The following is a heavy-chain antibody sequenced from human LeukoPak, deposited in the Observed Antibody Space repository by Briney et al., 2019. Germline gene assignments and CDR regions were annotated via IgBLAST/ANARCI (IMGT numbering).Heavy chain of an antibody. CDR2: IYHSGST. V-gene: IGHV4-38-2*02. CDR3: ARGLIRYYYGSGRQNYFDY. CDR1: GYSISNGYY. J-gene: IGHJ4*02. D-gene: IGHD3-10*01. Sequence: SETLSLTCTVSGYSISNGYYWAWLRQPPGKGLEWIGSIYHSGSTNYNPSLKSRVTISVDTSKNQFSLKLSSVTAADTAVYYCARGLIRYYYGSGRQNYFDYWGQGTLVTVSS.